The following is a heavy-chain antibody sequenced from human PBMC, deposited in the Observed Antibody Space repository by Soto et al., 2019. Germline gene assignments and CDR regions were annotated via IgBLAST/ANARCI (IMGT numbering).Heavy chain of an antibody. Sequence: SETLSLTCTVSGGSISSGGYYWSWIRQHPGKGLEWIGYIYYSGSTYYNPSLKSRVTISVDKSKNQFSLKLSSVTAADTAVYYCARDDYGDSNLDYWGQGTLVTVSS. J-gene: IGHJ4*02. D-gene: IGHD4-17*01. CDR3: ARDDYGDSNLDY. CDR2: IYYSGST. CDR1: GGSISSGGYY. V-gene: IGHV4-31*03.